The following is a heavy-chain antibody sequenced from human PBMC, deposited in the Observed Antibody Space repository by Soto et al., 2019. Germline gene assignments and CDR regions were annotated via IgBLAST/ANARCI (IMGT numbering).Heavy chain of an antibody. J-gene: IGHJ4*02. CDR2: IWYDGSNK. CDR1: GFTFSSYG. Sequence: GGSLRLSCAASGFTFSSYGMHWVRQAPGKGLEWVAVIWYDGSNKYYADSVKGRFTISRDNSKNTLYLQMNSLRAEDTAVYYCARDIWPFRDYIFDYWGQGTLVTVSS. CDR3: ARDIWPFRDYIFDY. D-gene: IGHD4-17*01. V-gene: IGHV3-33*01.